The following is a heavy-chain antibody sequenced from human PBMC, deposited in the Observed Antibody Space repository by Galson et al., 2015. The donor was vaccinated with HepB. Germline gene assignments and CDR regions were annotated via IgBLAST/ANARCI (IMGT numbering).Heavy chain of an antibody. CDR1: GFTFRSYA. CDR2: ISGGGDGT. D-gene: IGHD3-9*01. CDR3: GKDRLDILSGYYYYGMDV. Sequence: SLRLSCAASGFTFRSYAMGWVRQAPGEGLEWVSLISGGGDGTYYAESVKGRFTISRDNSKNTLYLEMNSLRAEDTAVYYCGKDRLDILSGYYYYGMDVWGRGTTVTVSS. J-gene: IGHJ6*02. V-gene: IGHV3-23*01.